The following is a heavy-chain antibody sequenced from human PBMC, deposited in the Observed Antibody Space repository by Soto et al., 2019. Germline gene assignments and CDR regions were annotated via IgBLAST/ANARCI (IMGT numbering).Heavy chain of an antibody. Sequence: QVQLQESGPGLVKPSQTLSLTCTVSGGSISSGGYYWSWIRQHPGKGLEWIGYIYYSGSTYYNPSLKSRVTISVDTSKNQFSLKLSSVTAADTAVYYCARTTRLTGLRYFASFDYWGQGTLVTVSS. D-gene: IGHD3-9*01. V-gene: IGHV4-31*03. CDR1: GGSISSGGYY. J-gene: IGHJ4*02. CDR3: ARTTRLTGLRYFASFDY. CDR2: IYYSGST.